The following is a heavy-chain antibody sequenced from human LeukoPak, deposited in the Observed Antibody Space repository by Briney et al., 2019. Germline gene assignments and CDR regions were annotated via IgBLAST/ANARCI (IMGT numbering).Heavy chain of an antibody. CDR2: MNPNSGNT. D-gene: IGHD4/OR15-4a*01. J-gene: IGHJ6*02. V-gene: IGHV1-8*01. CDR1: GYTFTSYD. Sequence: AAVRVSCKASGYTFTSYDINWVRQATGQGLEGMGWMNPNSGNTGYAQKFQGRVTMTRNNSISTAYMELSSLRSEDTAVYYCARAHRYGDYYYYGMDVWGQGTTVTVSS. CDR3: ARAHRYGDYYYYGMDV.